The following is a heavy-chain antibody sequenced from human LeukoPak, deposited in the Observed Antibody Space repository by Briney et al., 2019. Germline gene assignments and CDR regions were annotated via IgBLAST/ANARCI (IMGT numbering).Heavy chain of an antibody. Sequence: PGGSLRLSCAASGFTFSNYAMTWVRQAPGRGLEWVSGISGSGANTKYADSMKGRFTISRDNAKNSLYLQMNSLRAEDTAVYYCAREFDQFDIWGQGTMVTVSS. V-gene: IGHV3-23*01. CDR3: AREFDQFDI. J-gene: IGHJ3*02. CDR2: ISGSGANT. CDR1: GFTFSNYA.